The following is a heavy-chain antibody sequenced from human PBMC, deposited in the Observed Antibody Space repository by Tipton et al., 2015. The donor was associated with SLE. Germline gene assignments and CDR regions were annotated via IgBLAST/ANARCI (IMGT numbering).Heavy chain of an antibody. CDR3: ARGSQWLGADYFYYGMEF. CDR2: IWYDGSEK. D-gene: IGHD6-19*01. CDR1: GFTFNRCA. J-gene: IGHJ6*02. V-gene: IGHV3-33*01. Sequence: SLRLSCAASGFTFNRCAMHWVRQAPGKGLEWVAVIWYDGSEKYYVDSVKGRFTISRDNSKNTLYLQMNSLRGEDTAVYYCARGSQWLGADYFYYGMEFWGQGTTVTVSS.